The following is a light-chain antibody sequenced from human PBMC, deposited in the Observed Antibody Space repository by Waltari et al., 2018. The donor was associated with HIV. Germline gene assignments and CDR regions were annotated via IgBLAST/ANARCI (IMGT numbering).Light chain of an antibody. CDR3: GTWDTSLSAVV. CDR1: RSNIGSNN. V-gene: IGLV1-44*01. Sequence: QSVLRQPPSASGTPGQRVTISCSGSRSNIGSNNVNWYQQLPGTAPKLLIYSNNRRPSGVPDRFSGSKSGTSASLAISGLQSEDEADYYCGTWDTSLSAVVFGGGTKLAVL. CDR2: SNN. J-gene: IGLJ2*01.